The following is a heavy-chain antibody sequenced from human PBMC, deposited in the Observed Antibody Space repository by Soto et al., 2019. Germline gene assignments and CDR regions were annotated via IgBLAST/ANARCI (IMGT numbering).Heavy chain of an antibody. D-gene: IGHD6-13*01. V-gene: IGHV1-18*01. CDR2: ISAYNGNT. CDR1: GYTFTSYG. CDR3: ARDVAADGAEYFQH. J-gene: IGHJ1*01. Sequence: GASVKVSCKASGYTFTSYGISWVRQAPGQGLEWMGWISAYNGNTNYAQKLQGRVTMTTDTSTSTAYMELRSLRSDDTAVYYCARDVAADGAEYFQHWGQGTLVTVSS.